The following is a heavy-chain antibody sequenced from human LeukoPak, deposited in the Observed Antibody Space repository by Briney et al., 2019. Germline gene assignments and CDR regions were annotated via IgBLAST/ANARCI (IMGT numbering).Heavy chain of an antibody. CDR2: ISAYNGNT. CDR3: ARDEGRSRWYQGSTVGH. Sequence: ATVKVSCKASGYTFTSYGISWVRQAPGQGLEWMGWISAYNGNTNYAQKLQGRVTMTTDTSTSTAYMELRSLRSDDTAVYYCARDEGRSRWYQGSTVGHWGQGTLVTVSS. J-gene: IGHJ4*02. V-gene: IGHV1-18*01. CDR1: GYTFTSYG. D-gene: IGHD6-19*01.